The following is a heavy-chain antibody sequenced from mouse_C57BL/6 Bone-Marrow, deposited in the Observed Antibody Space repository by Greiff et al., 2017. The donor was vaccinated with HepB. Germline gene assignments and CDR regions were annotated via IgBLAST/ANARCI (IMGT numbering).Heavy chain of an antibody. V-gene: IGHV10-1*01. CDR2: IRSKSNNYAT. CDR1: GFSFNTYA. D-gene: IGHD3-2*02. J-gene: IGHJ3*01. Sequence: DVKLVESGGGLVQPKGSLKLSCAASGFSFNTYAMNWVRQAPGKGLEWVARIRSKSNNYATYYADSVKDRFTISRDDSESMLYLQMNNLKTEDTAMYYCVRQTAQASFAYWGQGTLVTVSA. CDR3: VRQTAQASFAY.